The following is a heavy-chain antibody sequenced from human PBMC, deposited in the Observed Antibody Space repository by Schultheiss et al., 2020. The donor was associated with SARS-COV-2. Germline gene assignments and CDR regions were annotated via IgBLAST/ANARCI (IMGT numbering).Heavy chain of an antibody. J-gene: IGHJ4*02. D-gene: IGHD5-12*01. Sequence: GGSLRLSCAASGLTFDDYAMHWVRRAPGKGLEWVSGISWNSGNIGYADSVKGRFTISRDNSKNTLYLQMTSLRAEDTAVYYCARDHEWLRLDYWGQGTLVKVSS. CDR1: GLTFDDYA. CDR2: ISWNSGNI. CDR3: ARDHEWLRLDY. V-gene: IGHV3-9*01.